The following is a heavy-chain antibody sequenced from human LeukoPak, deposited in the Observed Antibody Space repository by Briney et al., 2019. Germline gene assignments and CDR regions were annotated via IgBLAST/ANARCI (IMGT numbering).Heavy chain of an antibody. J-gene: IGHJ3*02. CDR2: IKQDGNEK. V-gene: IGHV3-7*01. D-gene: IGHD3-10*01. Sequence: PGGSLRLSCAASGLTLNIYWMSWVRQAPGKGLEWVANIKQDGNEKYYVDSVKGRFTISRDNAKNSLYLQMNSLRAEDTAMYYCARGLLWFGELPWGPDAFDIWGLGTMVTVSS. CDR3: ARGLLWFGELPWGPDAFDI. CDR1: GLTLNIYW.